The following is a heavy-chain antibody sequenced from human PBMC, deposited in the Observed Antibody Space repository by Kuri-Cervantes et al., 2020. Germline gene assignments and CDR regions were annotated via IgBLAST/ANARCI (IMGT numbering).Heavy chain of an antibody. D-gene: IGHD6-13*01. J-gene: IGHJ4*02. CDR2: IHYSGRT. Sequence: GSLRLSCVVSGYSISSGYYWGWIRQSPGKGLEWIGSIHYSGRTYYNMSLKSRVILSVDMSSNQFSLKLSSVTAADTAVYYCVRLFGIAAAGQIDYWGQGSLVTVSS. CDR3: VRLFGIAAAGQIDY. CDR1: GYSISSGYY. V-gene: IGHV4-38-2*01.